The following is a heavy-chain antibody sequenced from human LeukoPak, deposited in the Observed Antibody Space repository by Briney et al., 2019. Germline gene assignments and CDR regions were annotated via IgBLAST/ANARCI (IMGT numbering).Heavy chain of an antibody. V-gene: IGHV1-24*01. J-gene: IGHJ4*02. Sequence: ASVKVSCKVSGYTLTELSMYWVRQAPGKGLEWMGGFDPEDGETIYAQKFQGRVTMTEDTSTDTAYMELSSLRSEDTAVYYCATAHPLGWLPVDYWGQGTLVTVSS. CDR2: FDPEDGET. CDR3: ATAHPLGWLPVDY. CDR1: GYTLTELS. D-gene: IGHD4-23*01.